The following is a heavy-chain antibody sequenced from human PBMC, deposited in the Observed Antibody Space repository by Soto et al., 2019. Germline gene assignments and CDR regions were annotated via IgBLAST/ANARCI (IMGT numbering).Heavy chain of an antibody. CDR2: INGDGTTT. CDR3: ARDRGYPDSFDI. Sequence: GSLRLSCAASGFPFGPFYMHWVRQAPGKGLEWVSHINGDGTTTVYADSVKGRFTISRDNAKNTLYLQMTSLRAEDTAVYYCARDRGYPDSFDIWGQGTIVTVSS. V-gene: IGHV3-74*01. D-gene: IGHD6-25*01. CDR1: GFPFGPFY. J-gene: IGHJ3*02.